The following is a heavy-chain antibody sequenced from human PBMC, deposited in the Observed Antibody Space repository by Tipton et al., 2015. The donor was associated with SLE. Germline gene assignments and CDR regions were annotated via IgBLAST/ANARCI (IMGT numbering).Heavy chain of an antibody. CDR1: GYSISSGYY. V-gene: IGHV4-38-2*02. CDR3: ASGGSRSGSYDWFDP. Sequence: LRLSCTVSGYSISSGYYWGWIRQPPGKGLEWIGSIYHSGSTYYNPSLKSRVTISVDTSKNQFSLKLSSVTAADTAVYYCASGGSRSGSYDWFDPWGQGTLVTVSS. J-gene: IGHJ5*02. D-gene: IGHD3-10*01. CDR2: IYHSGST.